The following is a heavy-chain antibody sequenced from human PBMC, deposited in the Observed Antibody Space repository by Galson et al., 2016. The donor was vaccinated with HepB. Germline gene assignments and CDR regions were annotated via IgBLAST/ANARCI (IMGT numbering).Heavy chain of an antibody. D-gene: IGHD3-22*01. CDR2: IRSSSTSM. Sequence: SLRLSCAASGFTFRSYPMNWVRQAPGKGLEWISNIRSSSTSMKYAQSVKGRFTVSRDDAKNTLYLQMDSLRDEDTAVYFCARDDNWAFDIWGQGTMVTVSS. CDR3: ARDDNWAFDI. V-gene: IGHV3-48*02. J-gene: IGHJ3*02. CDR1: GFTFRSYP.